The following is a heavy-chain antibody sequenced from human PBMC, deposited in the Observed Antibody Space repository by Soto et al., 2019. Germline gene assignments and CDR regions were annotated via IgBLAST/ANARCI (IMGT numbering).Heavy chain of an antibody. Sequence: ASAKVSCKASGYTFTGYYMHWVRQAPGQGLEWMGWINPNSGGTNYAQKFQGWVTMTRDTSISTAYMELSRLRSDDTAVYYCARVLYYGSGSYAFDIWGQGTMITVSS. CDR3: ARVLYYGSGSYAFDI. J-gene: IGHJ3*02. D-gene: IGHD3-10*01. CDR1: GYTFTGYY. CDR2: INPNSGGT. V-gene: IGHV1-2*04.